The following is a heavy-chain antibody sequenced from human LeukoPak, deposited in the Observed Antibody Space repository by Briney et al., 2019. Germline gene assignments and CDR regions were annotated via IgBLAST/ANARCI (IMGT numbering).Heavy chain of an antibody. CDR2: IYYSGST. CDR3: ARADVLRYFDWLDSGYYFDY. J-gene: IGHJ4*02. V-gene: IGHV4-59*01. Sequence: PSETLSLTYTASGGSISSYYWSWIRQPPGKGLEWIGYIYYSGSTNYNPSLKSRVTISVDTSKNQFSLKLSSVTAADTAVYYCARADVLRYFDWLDSGYYFDYWGQGTLVTVSS. D-gene: IGHD3-9*01. CDR1: GGSISSYY.